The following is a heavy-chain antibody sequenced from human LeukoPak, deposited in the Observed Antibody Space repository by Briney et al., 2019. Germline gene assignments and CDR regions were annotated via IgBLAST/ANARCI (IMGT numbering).Heavy chain of an antibody. Sequence: SETLSLTCTVSGGSISSSSYYWGWIRQPPGKGLEWIGEVNHSGSTNYNPSLKSRVTISVDTSKNQFSLKLSSVTAADTAVYYCAYGDYLGYYYGMDVWGQGTTVTVSS. V-gene: IGHV4-39*07. D-gene: IGHD4-17*01. CDR1: GGSISSSSYY. J-gene: IGHJ6*02. CDR3: AYGDYLGYYYGMDV. CDR2: VNHSGST.